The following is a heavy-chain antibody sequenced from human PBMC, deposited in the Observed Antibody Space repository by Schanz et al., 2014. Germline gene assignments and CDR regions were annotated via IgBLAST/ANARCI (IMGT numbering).Heavy chain of an antibody. CDR3: ARPSGSYFWAFDI. Sequence: EVQLVESGGGLVQPGGSLRLSCAGSGFSFSDYGMHWVRQAPGRGLEWVSIIYPDGSTNYGDSMKGRFTVSRDEWKNTLYLQMNSLRGEDSAVYYCARPSGSYFWAFDIWGQGTMVTVSS. J-gene: IGHJ3*02. CDR2: IYPDGST. CDR1: GFSFSDYG. D-gene: IGHD3-10*01. V-gene: IGHV3-66*01.